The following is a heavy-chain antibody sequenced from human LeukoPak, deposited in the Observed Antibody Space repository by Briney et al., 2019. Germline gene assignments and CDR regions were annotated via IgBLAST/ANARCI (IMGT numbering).Heavy chain of an antibody. V-gene: IGHV4-4*07. D-gene: IGHD6-13*01. CDR3: ARESGIAAALDL. CDR2: IYTSGST. J-gene: IGHJ5*02. Sequence: SETLSLTCTVSGGSISTYYWNWIRQPAGKGLEWIGRIYTSGSTNYNPSLKSRVTMSVDTSKNQFSLKLSSVTAADTVVYYCARESGIAAALDLWGQGTLVTVSS. CDR1: GGSISTYY.